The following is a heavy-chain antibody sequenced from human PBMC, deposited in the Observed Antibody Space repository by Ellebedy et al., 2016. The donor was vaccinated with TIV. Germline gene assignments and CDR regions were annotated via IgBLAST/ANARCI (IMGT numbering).Heavy chain of an antibody. CDR3: AKDRIVGARKFDD. J-gene: IGHJ4*02. D-gene: IGHD1-26*01. Sequence: GESLKISCAASGFTFSSYWMHWVRQAPGMGLVWVSRIYSDGSITSYVDSVEGRFTISRDNSKNTLYLQMNGLRAEDTAVYYCAKDRIVGARKFDDWGQGTLVTVSS. CDR1: GFTFSSYW. CDR2: IYSDGSIT. V-gene: IGHV3-74*01.